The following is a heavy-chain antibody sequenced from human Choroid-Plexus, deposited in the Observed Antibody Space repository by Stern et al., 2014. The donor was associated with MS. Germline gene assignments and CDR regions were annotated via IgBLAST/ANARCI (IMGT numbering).Heavy chain of an antibody. D-gene: IGHD2/OR15-2a*01. CDR3: AKDRQYLTYFFDH. J-gene: IGHJ5*02. CDR1: GFTFGSCA. Sequence: QVQLGQSGGGVVQPGRPLRLSCVASGFTFGSCAMHWVRQAPGKGLERVAGVSYYRSNKYYADSVNGRFTISRDNSQNTLYIQMSSLRPEDTAVYYCAKDRQYLTYFFDHWGQGSLVTVSS. V-gene: IGHV3-30*18. CDR2: VSYYRSNK.